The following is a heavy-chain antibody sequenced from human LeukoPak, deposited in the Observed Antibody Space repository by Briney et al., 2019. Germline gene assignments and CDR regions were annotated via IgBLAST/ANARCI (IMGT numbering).Heavy chain of an antibody. CDR1: GYTFTGYY. Sequence: ASVKVSCKASGYTFTGYYMHWVRQAPGQGLEWMGWINPNSGGTNYAQKFQGRVTMTRDTSISTAYMELSRLRSDDTAVYYCAREKGYYYGSGSYYKDSGEDYWGQGTLVTVSS. V-gene: IGHV1-2*02. CDR2: INPNSGGT. J-gene: IGHJ4*02. CDR3: AREKGYYYGSGSYYKDSGEDY. D-gene: IGHD3-10*01.